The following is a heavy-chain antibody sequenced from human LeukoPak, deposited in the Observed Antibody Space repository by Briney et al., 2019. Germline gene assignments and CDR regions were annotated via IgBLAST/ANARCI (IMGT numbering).Heavy chain of an antibody. V-gene: IGHV4-61*01. J-gene: IGHJ4*02. CDR2: VYYNGRT. CDR1: GGSVSSDSYY. Sequence: PSETLSLTCTVSGGSVSSDSYYWTWIRQPPGKGLEWIGYVYYNGRTNYNPSFKSRITISVDTSRNQFSLQLSSVTAADTAVYYCARIHRYCSGGACYVLGNWGQGTLVAVSS. D-gene: IGHD2-15*01. CDR3: ARIHRYCSGGACYVLGN.